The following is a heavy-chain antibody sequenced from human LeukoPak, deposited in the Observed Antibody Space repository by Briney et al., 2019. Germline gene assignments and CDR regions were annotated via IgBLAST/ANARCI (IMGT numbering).Heavy chain of an antibody. Sequence: GRSLKLSCPPPEFTFSNRAMPWVRQAPGKGLDWVSSVSDSGSSTYYADSVNGRFTISRDNSKNTLYLQMDSLRVEDTAVYYCAKIWGPSGTYTKKNWFDPWGQGTQVTVSS. CDR3: AKIWGPSGTYTKKNWFDP. CDR2: VSDSGSST. J-gene: IGHJ5*02. D-gene: IGHD1-26*01. V-gene: IGHV3-23*01. CDR1: EFTFSNRA.